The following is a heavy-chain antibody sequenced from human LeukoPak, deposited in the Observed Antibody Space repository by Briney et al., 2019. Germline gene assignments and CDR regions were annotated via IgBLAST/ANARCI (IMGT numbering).Heavy chain of an antibody. D-gene: IGHD3-22*01. V-gene: IGHV3-11*04. Sequence: GGSLRLSCAASGFTFSNAWMSWVRQAPGKGLEWVSYISSSGSTIYYADSVKGRFTISRDNAKSSLYLQMNSLRAEDTAVYYCARSRYDSSGYYFDYWGQGTLVTVSS. CDR2: ISSSGSTI. CDR3: ARSRYDSSGYYFDY. J-gene: IGHJ4*02. CDR1: GFTFSNAW.